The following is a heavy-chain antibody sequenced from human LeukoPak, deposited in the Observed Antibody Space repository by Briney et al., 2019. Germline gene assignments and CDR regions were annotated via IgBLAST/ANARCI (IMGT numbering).Heavy chain of an antibody. J-gene: IGHJ4*02. CDR3: ARGYYYDSSGYSFFDY. Sequence: GGSLRLSCAASGFNFDDYVMSWVRQAPGMGLEWVSGINWNGGSTGYADSVKGLFAISRDNAKNSLYLQMNSLRAEDTALYYCARGYYYDSSGYSFFDYWGQGTLVTVSS. D-gene: IGHD3-22*01. V-gene: IGHV3-20*04. CDR2: INWNGGST. CDR1: GFNFDDYV.